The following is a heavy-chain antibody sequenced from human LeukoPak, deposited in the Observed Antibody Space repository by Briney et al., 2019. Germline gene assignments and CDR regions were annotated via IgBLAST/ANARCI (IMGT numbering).Heavy chain of an antibody. CDR3: AKARYCSSTSCYWDY. CDR1: GFTFDNYA. CDR2: ISWNSGSI. V-gene: IGHV3-9*03. D-gene: IGHD2-2*01. J-gene: IGHJ4*02. Sequence: GRSLRLSCAASGFTFDNYAMHWVRQAPGKGLEGVSGISWNSGSIGYADSVKGRFTISRDNAKNSLYLQMNSLRAEDMALYYCAKARYCSSTSCYWDYWGQGTLVTVSS.